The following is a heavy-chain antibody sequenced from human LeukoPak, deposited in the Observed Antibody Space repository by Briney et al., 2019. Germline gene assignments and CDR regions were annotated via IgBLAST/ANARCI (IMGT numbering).Heavy chain of an antibody. CDR3: AKGGVIKSYYFDY. Sequence: GGSLRLSCAASGFTFTSYSMNWVRQAPGKGLEWVSTISGGGGSTYYADSVKGRFTISRDNSKNTLYLQMNSLRAEDTAVYYCAKGGVIKSYYFDYWGQGTLVTVSS. D-gene: IGHD3-10*01. V-gene: IGHV3-23*01. CDR2: ISGGGGST. CDR1: GFTFTSYS. J-gene: IGHJ4*02.